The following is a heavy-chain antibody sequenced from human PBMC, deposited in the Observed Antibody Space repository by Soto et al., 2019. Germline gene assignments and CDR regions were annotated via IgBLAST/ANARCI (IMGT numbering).Heavy chain of an antibody. CDR2: IHYRGVI. Sequence: SETLSLTCNVSGGSVSDYYWSWIRQAPGKGLEWIGYIHYRGVINYNPSLKSRVTMSVDPSKNQFSLNLRSVTTADTAVYFCARGPAGEYGHWGQGSLVTSPQ. J-gene: IGHJ4*02. D-gene: IGHD4-17*01. CDR1: GGSVSDYY. V-gene: IGHV4-59*02. CDR3: ARGPAGEYGH.